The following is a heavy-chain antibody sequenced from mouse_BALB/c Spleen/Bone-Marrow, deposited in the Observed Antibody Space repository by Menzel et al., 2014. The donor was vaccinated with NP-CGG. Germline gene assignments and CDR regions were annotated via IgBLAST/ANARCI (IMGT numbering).Heavy chain of an antibody. J-gene: IGHJ4*01. CDR1: GFSLSSYG. CDR2: IWAGGNT. D-gene: IGHD1-1*01. V-gene: IGHV2-9*02. Sequence: VKLVESGPGLVAPSQSLSITCTVSGFSLSSYGVHWVRPPPGKGLEWLGVIWAGGNTNYNSALMSRLSISKDNSKSQVSLKMNSLQTDDTAMYYCARPYYYGSYYAMDYWGQGTSVTVSS. CDR3: ARPYYYGSYYAMDY.